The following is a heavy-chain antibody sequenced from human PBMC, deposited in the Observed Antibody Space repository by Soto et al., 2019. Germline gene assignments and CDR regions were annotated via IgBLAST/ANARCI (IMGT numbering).Heavy chain of an antibody. V-gene: IGHV3-13*01. Sequence: EVQLVESGGGLVQPGGSLRLSCAASGFTFSSYDMHWVRQVTGKGLEWVSAIGAAGDTYYPDSVKGRFTISRENAKNYLYLQMNSLRAEDTAVYYCASGGWGSSWYEGGSRIDYWGQGTLVTVSS. CDR1: GFTFSSYD. D-gene: IGHD6-13*01. J-gene: IGHJ4*02. CDR3: ASGGWGSSWYEGGSRIDY. CDR2: IGAAGDT.